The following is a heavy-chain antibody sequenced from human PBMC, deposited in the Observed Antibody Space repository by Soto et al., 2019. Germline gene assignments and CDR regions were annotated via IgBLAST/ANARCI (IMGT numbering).Heavy chain of an antibody. D-gene: IGHD3-22*01. Sequence: ASVKVSCKASGGTFSSYAISWLRQAPGQGLEWMGGIIPIFGTANYAQKFQGRVTITADESTSTAYMELSSLRSEDTAVYYCARSEKVVVINSFDYWGQGTLVTVSS. CDR2: IIPIFGTA. V-gene: IGHV1-69*13. CDR3: ARSEKVVVINSFDY. J-gene: IGHJ4*02. CDR1: GGTFSSYA.